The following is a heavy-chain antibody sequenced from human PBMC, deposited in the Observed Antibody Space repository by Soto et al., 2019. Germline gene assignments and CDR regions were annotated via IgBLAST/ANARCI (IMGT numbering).Heavy chain of an antibody. V-gene: IGHV1-18*01. CDR2: ISAYNHYT. CDR3: ARVGPSREVPYPFEY. D-gene: IGHD1-26*01. Sequence: QVDLVQSGPEVRKPGASVNVSCKASGYTFSTYGISWVRQAPGQGLEWMGWISAYNHYTNYAQKFQGRVTMTTDTSTNTAYMELRNLRSGDTAMYFCARVGPSREVPYPFEYWGQGTLVTVSS. J-gene: IGHJ4*02. CDR1: GYTFSTYG.